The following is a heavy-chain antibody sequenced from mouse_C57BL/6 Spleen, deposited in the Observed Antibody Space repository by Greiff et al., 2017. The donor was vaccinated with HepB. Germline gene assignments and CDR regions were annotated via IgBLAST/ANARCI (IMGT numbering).Heavy chain of an antibody. D-gene: IGHD1-1*01. CDR3: ARGNLYYGSSYWYFDV. Sequence: EVQGVESGGGLVKPGGSLKLSCAASGFTFSDYGMHWVRQAPEKGLEWVAYISSGSSTIYYADTVKGRFTISRDNAKNTLFLQMTSLRSEDTAMYYCARGNLYYGSSYWYFDVWGTGTTVTVSS. J-gene: IGHJ1*03. V-gene: IGHV5-17*01. CDR2: ISSGSSTI. CDR1: GFTFSDYG.